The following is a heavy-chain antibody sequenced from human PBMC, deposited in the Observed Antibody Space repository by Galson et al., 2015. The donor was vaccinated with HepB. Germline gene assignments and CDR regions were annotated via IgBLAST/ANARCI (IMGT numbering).Heavy chain of an antibody. Sequence: SVKVSCKASGGTFSSYAISWVRQAPGQGLEWMGGIIPIFGTANYAQKFQGRVTITRDTSASTAYMELSSLRSEDTAVYYCARSVRVGIAAAGTSYWFDPWGQGTLVTVSS. J-gene: IGHJ5*02. CDR1: GGTFSSYA. CDR3: ARSVRVGIAAAGTSYWFDP. CDR2: IIPIFGTA. D-gene: IGHD6-13*01. V-gene: IGHV1-69*05.